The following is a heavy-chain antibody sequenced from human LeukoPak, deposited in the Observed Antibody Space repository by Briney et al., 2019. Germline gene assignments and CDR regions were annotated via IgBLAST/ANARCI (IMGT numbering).Heavy chain of an antibody. V-gene: IGHV3-30-3*01. CDR1: AFSLSAYN. CDR3: ATGAPGTSFDY. D-gene: IGHD1-14*01. CDR2: MSYDGSNK. Sequence: PGGSLRLSCAASAFSLSAYNMNWVRQAPGKGLEWVAVMSYDGSNKHYADSVEGRFTISRDKSENTLYLQMNSLRAEDTAVYFCATGAPGTSFDYWGQGTLVTVSS. J-gene: IGHJ4*02.